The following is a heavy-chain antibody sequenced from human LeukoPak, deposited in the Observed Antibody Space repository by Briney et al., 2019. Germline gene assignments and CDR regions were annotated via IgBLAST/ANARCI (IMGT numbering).Heavy chain of an antibody. CDR3: ARQYYGTPDGRYFDY. CDR2: IYPFDSAT. J-gene: IGHJ4*02. D-gene: IGHD4-17*01. CDR1: GYSFNSNW. V-gene: IGHV5-51*01. Sequence: GESLKTSCKVPGYSFNSNWIGWVRQMPGKGLKWMGIIYPFDSATRYSPSLQGQVTLSVDKAISTGYLQWSSLKASDTAMYYCARQYYGTPDGRYFDYWGQGAMVTVSS.